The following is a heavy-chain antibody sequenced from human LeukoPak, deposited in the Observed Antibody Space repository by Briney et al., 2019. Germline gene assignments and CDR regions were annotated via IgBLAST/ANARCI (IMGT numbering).Heavy chain of an antibody. D-gene: IGHD2-15*01. Sequence: GGSLRLSCAASGFTFSSYAMHWVRQAPGKGLEYVSAISSNGGSTYYANSVKGRFTISRDNSKNTLYLEMGSLRAEDMAVYYCASCSGGSCYSFDYWGQGTLVTVSS. V-gene: IGHV3-64*01. J-gene: IGHJ4*02. CDR2: ISSNGGST. CDR1: GFTFSSYA. CDR3: ASCSGGSCYSFDY.